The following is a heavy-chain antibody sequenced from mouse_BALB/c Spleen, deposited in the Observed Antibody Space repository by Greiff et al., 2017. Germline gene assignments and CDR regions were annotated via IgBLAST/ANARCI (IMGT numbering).Heavy chain of an antibody. CDR3: AREGLRGAMDY. V-gene: IGHV14-1*02. Sequence: VQLQQSGAELVRPGALVKLSCKASGFNIKDYYMHWVKQRPEQGMEWIGWIDPENGNTIYDPKFQGKASITADTSSNTAYLQRSSLTSEDTAVYYCAREGLRGAMDYWGQGTSVTVSS. CDR2: IDPENGNT. D-gene: IGHD2-4*01. J-gene: IGHJ4*01. CDR1: GFNIKDYY.